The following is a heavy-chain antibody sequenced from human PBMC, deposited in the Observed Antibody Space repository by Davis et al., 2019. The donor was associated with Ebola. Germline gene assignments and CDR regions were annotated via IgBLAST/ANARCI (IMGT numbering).Heavy chain of an antibody. CDR3: ARGGVVVVPAAISTYYYYCMDV. CDR2: ISTTSAYT. J-gene: IGHJ6*03. Sequence: GGSLRLSCAVSGFSFSDFYMGWIRQTPGKGLEWLAYISTTSAYTNYADSVKGRFTISRDNSKNTLYLQMNSLRAEDTAVYYCARGGVVVVPAAISTYYYYCMDVWGRGTTVTVS. CDR1: GFSFSDFY. V-gene: IGHV3-11*06. D-gene: IGHD2-2*02.